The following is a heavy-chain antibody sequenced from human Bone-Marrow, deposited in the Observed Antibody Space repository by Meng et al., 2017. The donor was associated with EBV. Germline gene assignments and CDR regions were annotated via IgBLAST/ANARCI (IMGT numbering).Heavy chain of an antibody. CDR1: GYTFTDYF. V-gene: IGHV1-2*06. D-gene: IGHD2-15*01. CDR2: INPKSGAT. CDR3: ARERGSRYYWLDP. J-gene: IGHJ5*02. Sequence: QGQLGPSGAGWKKPGASVKVACQASGYTFTDYFMYWVRLAPGQGPEWMGRINPKSGATNYAQKFQGRVTMTRDTSIDTVYMELTSLRSDDTAVYYCARERGSRYYWLDPWGQGTLVTVSS.